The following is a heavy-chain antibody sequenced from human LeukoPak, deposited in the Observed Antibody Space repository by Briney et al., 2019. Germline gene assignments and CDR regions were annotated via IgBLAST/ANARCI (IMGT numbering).Heavy chain of an antibody. CDR2: IKQDGSEK. CDR1: GFTFSSYW. Sequence: PGGSLRLSCAASGFTFSSYWMSWVRQAPGKGLEWVANIKQDGSEKYYVDSVKGRLTISRDDAKNSLYLQMNSLRAEDTAVYYCARGRPRGAFDIWGQGTMVTVSS. J-gene: IGHJ3*02. CDR3: ARGRPRGAFDI. V-gene: IGHV3-7*01. D-gene: IGHD6-6*01.